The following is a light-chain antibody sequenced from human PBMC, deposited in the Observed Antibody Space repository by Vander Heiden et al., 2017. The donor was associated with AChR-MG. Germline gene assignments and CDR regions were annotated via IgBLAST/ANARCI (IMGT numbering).Light chain of an antibody. CDR1: QSVSSSY. CDR2: GAS. J-gene: IGKJ3*01. CDR3: QQYGSSLIFT. V-gene: IGKV3-20*01. Sequence: EIVLTQSPGPLSLSPGERATLSCRASQSVSSSYLAWYQQKPGQAPRLLIYGASSRATGIPDRFSGSGSGTDFTLTISRLEPEDFAVYYCQQYGSSLIFTFGPGTKVEIK.